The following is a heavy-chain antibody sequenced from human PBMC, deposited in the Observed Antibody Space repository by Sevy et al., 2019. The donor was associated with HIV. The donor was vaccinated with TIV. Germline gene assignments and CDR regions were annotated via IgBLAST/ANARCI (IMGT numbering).Heavy chain of an antibody. CDR2: IPYDGSNK. CDR1: GFTFSSDA. J-gene: IGHJ4*02. Sequence: AGSLRLSCAASGFTFSSDAMHWVRQAPGKALEWVAVIPYDGSNKYYADSVKGRFTISRDNSKNTLYLQMNSLRAEDTAVYYCAREGGGWLHFDGNMAFDYWGQGTLVTVSS. V-gene: IGHV3-30-3*01. CDR3: AREGGGWLHFDGNMAFDY. D-gene: IGHD5-12*01.